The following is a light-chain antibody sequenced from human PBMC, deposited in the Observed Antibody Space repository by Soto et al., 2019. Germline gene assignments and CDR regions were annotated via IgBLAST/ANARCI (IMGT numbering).Light chain of an antibody. Sequence: TRSRSSGSGCEEGGVTITGLASQVISSWLAWYQKKPGKAPKLLIYAASSLQSGVPSRFSASGPGTHFTLTISILPPEDFPTYYSQPSSSTPRSFCPGTKVDIK. CDR3: QPSSSTPRS. CDR2: AAS. CDR1: QVISSW. J-gene: IGKJ3*01. V-gene: IGKV1-12*01.